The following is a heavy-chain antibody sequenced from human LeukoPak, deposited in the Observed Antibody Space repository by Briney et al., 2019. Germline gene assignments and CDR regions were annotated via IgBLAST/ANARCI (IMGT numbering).Heavy chain of an antibody. CDR3: AKDSSDYYFDY. Sequence: GGSLRLSCAASGFSFSNYGMHWVRQAPGKGLEWVAFIRFDGTDEFYADSVKGRFTISRDNSKNTLYVQMNSLRADDTAVYYCAKDSSDYYFDYWGQGTLVTVSS. J-gene: IGHJ4*02. D-gene: IGHD3-22*01. CDR1: GFSFSNYG. CDR2: IRFDGTDE. V-gene: IGHV3-30*02.